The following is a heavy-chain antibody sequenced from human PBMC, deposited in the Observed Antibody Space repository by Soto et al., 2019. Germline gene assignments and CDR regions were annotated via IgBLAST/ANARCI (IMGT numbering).Heavy chain of an antibody. CDR2: IYFRGST. J-gene: IGHJ4*02. CDR1: GGSISSYY. V-gene: IGHV4-59*08. CDR3: ASHMVRGVPFGY. Sequence: QVQLQESGPGLVKPSETLSLTCTVSGGSISSYYWSWIRQPPGKGLEWIGYIYFRGSTNYNPSLRSRVTLSVDPSKNQFSLKLSSVTAADTAVYYCASHMVRGVPFGYWGQGTLVTVSS. D-gene: IGHD3-10*01.